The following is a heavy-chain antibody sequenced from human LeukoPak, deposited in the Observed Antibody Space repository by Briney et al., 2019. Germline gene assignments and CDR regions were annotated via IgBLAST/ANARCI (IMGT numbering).Heavy chain of an antibody. CDR1: GGSISSYY. CDR3: ARASGFRELLIDY. J-gene: IGHJ4*02. V-gene: IGHV4-59*01. D-gene: IGHD3-10*01. Sequence: SETLSLTCTVSGGSISSYYWSWIRQPPGKGLEWIGYIYYSGSTNYNPSLKSRVTISVDTSKNQFSLKLSSVTAADTAVYYCARASGFRELLIDYWGQGTLVTVSS. CDR2: IYYSGST.